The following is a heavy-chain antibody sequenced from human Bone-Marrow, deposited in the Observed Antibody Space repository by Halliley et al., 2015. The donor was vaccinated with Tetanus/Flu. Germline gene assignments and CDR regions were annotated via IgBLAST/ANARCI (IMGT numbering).Heavy chain of an antibody. Sequence: TLSLTCTVSGASITRYYWTWIRQPPGKGLEWIGYVYYSGSTYYSPSLKSRVTISLDTSKNQFSLKLSSVTAADSAVYYCARERGNDDYSMWFDPWGQGTLVTVSS. V-gene: IGHV4-59*01. CDR3: ARERGNDDYSMWFDP. CDR2: VYYSGST. J-gene: IGHJ5*02. CDR1: GASITRYY. D-gene: IGHD4-4*01.